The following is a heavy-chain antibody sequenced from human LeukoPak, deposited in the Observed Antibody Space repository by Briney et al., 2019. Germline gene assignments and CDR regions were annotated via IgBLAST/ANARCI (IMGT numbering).Heavy chain of an antibody. Sequence: ASVKVSCTASGYTFTSYYLHWVRQAPGQGLEWIGIINPSGGSASYAQKFQGRVTMTRDTSTSTVYLELSSLRSGDTAVYYCARATQSWFDPWGQGTLVTVSS. V-gene: IGHV1-46*01. CDR1: GYTFTSYY. J-gene: IGHJ5*02. CDR3: ARATQSWFDP. CDR2: INPSGGSA.